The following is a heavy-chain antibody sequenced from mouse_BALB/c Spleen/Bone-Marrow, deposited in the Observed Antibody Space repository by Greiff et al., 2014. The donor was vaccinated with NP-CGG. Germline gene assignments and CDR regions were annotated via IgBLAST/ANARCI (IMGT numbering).Heavy chain of an antibody. CDR1: GYAFTNYL. CDR3: AREIITSFAY. J-gene: IGHJ3*01. V-gene: IGHV1-54*01. D-gene: IGHD1-1*01. Sequence: QVQLQQSGAELVRPGTSVKVSCKASGYAFTNYLIEWVKQRPGQGLEWIGVINPGSGGTNYNEKFKGKATLTADKSSSTAYMQLSSLTSDDSAVYLCAREIITSFAYWGQGTLVTVSA. CDR2: INPGSGGT.